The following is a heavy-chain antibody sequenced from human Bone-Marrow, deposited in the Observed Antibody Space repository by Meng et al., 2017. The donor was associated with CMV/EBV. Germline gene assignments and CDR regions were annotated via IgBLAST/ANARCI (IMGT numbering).Heavy chain of an antibody. CDR3: ARVGGIAAAGTFDY. Sequence: SETLSLTCTVSGYSISSGYYWGWIRQPPGKGLEWIGNIYHSGSTYYNPSLKSRVTISVDTSKNQFSLKLSSVTAADTAVYYCARVGGIAAAGTFDYWGQGKLV. D-gene: IGHD6-13*01. V-gene: IGHV4-38-2*02. CDR2: IYHSGST. J-gene: IGHJ4*02. CDR1: GYSISSGYY.